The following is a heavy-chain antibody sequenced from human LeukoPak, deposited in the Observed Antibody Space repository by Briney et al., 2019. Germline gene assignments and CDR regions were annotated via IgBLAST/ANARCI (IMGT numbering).Heavy chain of an antibody. CDR1: GYTFTSYG. CDR2: INAGNGNT. Sequence: ASVKVSCKASGYTFTSYGISWVRQAPGQRLEWMGWINAGNGNTKYSQEFQGRVTITRDTSASTAYMELSSLRSEDMAVYYCARGSVNPTNYYMDVWGKGTTVTVSS. J-gene: IGHJ6*03. D-gene: IGHD1-26*01. CDR3: ARGSVNPTNYYMDV. V-gene: IGHV1-3*03.